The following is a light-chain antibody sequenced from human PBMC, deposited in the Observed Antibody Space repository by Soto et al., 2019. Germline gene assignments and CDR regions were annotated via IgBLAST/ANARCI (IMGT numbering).Light chain of an antibody. J-gene: IGLJ1*01. CDR1: SSDVGAYNY. Sequence: QSALTQPRSVSGSPGQSVTISCTGTSSDVGAYNYVSWYQQHPGKAPKLMTYDVSKRPSGVPDRFSGSKSGNTASLTISGLQAEDEADYYCCSYADNYSYVFGPGTKLTVL. CDR3: CSYADNYSYV. V-gene: IGLV2-11*01. CDR2: DVS.